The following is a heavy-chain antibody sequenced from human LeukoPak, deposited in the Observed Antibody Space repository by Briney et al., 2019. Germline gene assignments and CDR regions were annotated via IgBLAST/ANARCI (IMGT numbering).Heavy chain of an antibody. J-gene: IGHJ4*02. V-gene: IGHV3-66*01. CDR2: MYSVGST. D-gene: IGHD2-21*02. Sequence: GGSLRLSCAASGFTVSNNYMTWVRQPPGKGLEWVSVMYSVGSTYYADSVKGRFTISRDNSKNTLYLLMNSLRAEDTAVYYCAGSLAYCGGDCRLGDYWGQGTLVTVSS. CDR3: AGSLAYCGGDCRLGDY. CDR1: GFTVSNNY.